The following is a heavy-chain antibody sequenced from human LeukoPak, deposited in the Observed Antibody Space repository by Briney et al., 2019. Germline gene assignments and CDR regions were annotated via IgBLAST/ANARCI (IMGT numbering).Heavy chain of an antibody. CDR3: AKDGLLWFGEFPSDHYYYYYMDV. CDR1: GFTFSSYG. V-gene: IGHV3-23*01. CDR2: ISGSDGST. D-gene: IGHD3-10*01. J-gene: IGHJ6*03. Sequence: GGTLRLSRAASGFTFSSYGMSWVRQAPGKGLEWVSAISGSDGSTYYADSVKGRFTISRDNSKNTLYLQMNSLRAEDTAVYYCAKDGLLWFGEFPSDHYYYYYMDVWGKGTTVTISS.